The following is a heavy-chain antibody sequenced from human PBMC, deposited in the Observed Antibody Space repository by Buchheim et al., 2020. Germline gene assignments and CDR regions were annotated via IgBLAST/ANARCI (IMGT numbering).Heavy chain of an antibody. D-gene: IGHD3-3*01. CDR2: IKSKTDGGTT. V-gene: IGHV3-15*01. CDR3: TTGLFRIFGVVIDY. J-gene: IGHJ4*02. Sequence: EVQLVESGGGLVKPGGSLRLSCAASGFTFSNAWMSWVRQAPGRGLEWVGRIKSKTDGGTTDFAAPVKGRFPISRDDSKNTLYLQMNSLKAEDTAVYYCTTGLFRIFGVVIDYWGQGTL. CDR1: GFTFSNAW.